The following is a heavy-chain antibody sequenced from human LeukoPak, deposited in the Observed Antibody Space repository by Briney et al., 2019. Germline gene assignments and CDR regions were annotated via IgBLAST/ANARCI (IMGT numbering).Heavy chain of an antibody. V-gene: IGHV3-48*03. J-gene: IGHJ6*03. CDR1: GFTFSSYE. D-gene: IGHD1-1*01. Sequence: GGSLRLSCAASGFTFSSYEMNWVRQAPGKGLEWVSYISSSGSTIYYADSVKGRFTISRDNAKNSLYLQMNSLRAEDTAVYYCARVQSGYYYYYMDVWGKGTTVTISS. CDR2: ISSSGSTI. CDR3: ARVQSGYYYYYMDV.